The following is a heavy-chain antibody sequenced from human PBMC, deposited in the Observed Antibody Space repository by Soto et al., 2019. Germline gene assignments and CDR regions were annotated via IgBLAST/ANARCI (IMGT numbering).Heavy chain of an antibody. CDR3: ARWWMYAPRLDS. Sequence: SETLSLTCAVYGGSFSGYYWTWIRQPPGTGLEWIGEINHSGSTNYNPSLKSRVTISVDTSKNQFSLKLTSVTAADTAVYYCARWWMYAPRLDSWGQGTLVTVSS. J-gene: IGHJ5*01. CDR1: GGSFSGYY. CDR2: INHSGST. D-gene: IGHD2-8*01. V-gene: IGHV4-34*01.